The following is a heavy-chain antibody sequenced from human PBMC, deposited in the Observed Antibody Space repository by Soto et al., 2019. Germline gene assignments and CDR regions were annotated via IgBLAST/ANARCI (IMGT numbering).Heavy chain of an antibody. D-gene: IGHD3-10*01. J-gene: IGHJ6*03. CDR2: IYSGGST. CDR3: AHVHSDELGYYYMDV. V-gene: IGHV3-66*01. CDR1: GFTVSSNY. Sequence: GGSLRLSCAASGFTVSSNYMSWVRQAPGKGLEWVSVIYSGGSTYYADSVKGRFTISRDNSKNTLYLQMNSLRAEDTAVYYCAHVHSDELGYYYMDVWGKGTTVTVSS.